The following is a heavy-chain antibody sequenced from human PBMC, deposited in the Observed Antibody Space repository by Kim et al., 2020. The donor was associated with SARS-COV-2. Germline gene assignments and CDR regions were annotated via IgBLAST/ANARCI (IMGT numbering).Heavy chain of an antibody. D-gene: IGHD3-10*01. CDR2: INHSGST. V-gene: IGHV4-34*01. J-gene: IGHJ4*02. CDR3: ARVAYGSGRMGDY. Sequence: SETLSLTCAVYGGSFSGYYWSWIRQPPGKGLEWIGEINHSGSTNYNPSLKSRVTISVDTSKNQFSLKLSSVTAADTAVYYCARVAYGSGRMGDYWGQGTLVTVSS. CDR1: GGSFSGYY.